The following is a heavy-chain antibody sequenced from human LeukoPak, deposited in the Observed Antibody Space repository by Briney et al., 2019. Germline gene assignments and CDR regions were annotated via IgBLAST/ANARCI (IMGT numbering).Heavy chain of an antibody. D-gene: IGHD3-22*01. J-gene: IGHJ6*03. CDR2: ISYDGSNE. CDR3: ARVSDYYDTSGYNYYYYYYMDV. CDR1: GFSFTSYA. V-gene: IGHV3-30*04. Sequence: GGSLRLSCAASGFSFTSYAMHWVRQAPGKGLEWVAVISYDGSNEYYADSVKGRFTISRDNSQNTLYLQMNSLRAEDTAVYYCARVSDYYDTSGYNYYYYYYMDVWGKGTTVAVSS.